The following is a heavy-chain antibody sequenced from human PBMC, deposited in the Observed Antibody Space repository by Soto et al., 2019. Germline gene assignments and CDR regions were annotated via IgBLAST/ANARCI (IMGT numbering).Heavy chain of an antibody. Sequence: GGSLRLSCAASGFTFSSYGMHWVRQAPGKGLEWVAVIWYDGSNKYYADSVKGRFTISRDNSKNTLYLEMNSLRAEDTAVYYCARDIEARAEAFDIWGQGTMVTVSS. J-gene: IGHJ3*02. CDR2: IWYDGSNK. CDR1: GFTFSSYG. CDR3: ARDIEARAEAFDI. V-gene: IGHV3-33*01. D-gene: IGHD5-12*01.